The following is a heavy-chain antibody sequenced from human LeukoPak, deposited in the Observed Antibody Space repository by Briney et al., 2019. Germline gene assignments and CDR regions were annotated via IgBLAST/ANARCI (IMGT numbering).Heavy chain of an antibody. CDR2: INPGDSDT. Sequence: GESLKISCKGSGYSFTSYWIGWVRQMPGKGLEWMGIINPGDSDTRYSTSFQDHVTISADESISTAYLQWSSLEASDTAIYYCARQGSSWYSIDYWGQGTLVTVSS. D-gene: IGHD6-13*01. CDR1: GYSFTSYW. J-gene: IGHJ4*02. V-gene: IGHV5-51*01. CDR3: ARQGSSWYSIDY.